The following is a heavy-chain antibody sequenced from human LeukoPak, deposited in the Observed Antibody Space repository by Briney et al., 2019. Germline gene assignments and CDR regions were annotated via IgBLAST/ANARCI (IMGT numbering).Heavy chain of an antibody. CDR3: ARGMATIIY. V-gene: IGHV4-34*01. D-gene: IGHD5-24*01. CDR1: GGSFSGYY. CDR2: INHSGST. Sequence: PSETLSLTCAVYGGSFSGYYWSWIRQPPGKGLEWIGEINHSGSTNYNPSLKSRVTISVDSSKNQFSLKLSSVTAADTAVYYCARGMATIIYWGQGTLVTVSS. J-gene: IGHJ4*02.